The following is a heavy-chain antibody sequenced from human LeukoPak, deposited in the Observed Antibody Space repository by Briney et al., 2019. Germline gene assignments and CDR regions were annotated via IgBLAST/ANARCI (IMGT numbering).Heavy chain of an antibody. J-gene: IGHJ5*02. Sequence: SVKVSCKASGGTFSSYAISWVLQAPGQGLEWMGGIIPIFGTANYAQKFQGRFTITADESTSTAYMELSSLRSEDTAVYYCARGPAAINGDWFDPWGQGTLVTVSS. D-gene: IGHD2-2*01. CDR1: GGTFSSYA. CDR3: ARGPAAINGDWFDP. V-gene: IGHV1-69*13. CDR2: IIPIFGTA.